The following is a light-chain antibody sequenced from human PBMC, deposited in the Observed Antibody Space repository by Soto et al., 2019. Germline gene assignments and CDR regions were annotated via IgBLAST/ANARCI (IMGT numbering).Light chain of an antibody. CDR2: GAS. J-gene: IGKJ4*01. CDR1: QSVSSNY. CDR3: QQYGSSPRLT. Sequence: EIVLTQSPGTLSLSPGERATLSCRASQSVSSNYLAWYQQKPGQAPRLLIYGASSRATRIQDRFRGSGSGTDFTLTISRLEPEDFAVYYCQQYGSSPRLTFGGGTKVEIK. V-gene: IGKV3-20*01.